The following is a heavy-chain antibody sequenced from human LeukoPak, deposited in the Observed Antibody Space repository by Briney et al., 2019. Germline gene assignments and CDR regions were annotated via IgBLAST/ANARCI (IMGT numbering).Heavy chain of an antibody. J-gene: IGHJ4*02. D-gene: IGHD3-10*01. Sequence: ASETLSLTSTVSGGSISSYYWSWIRQPPGKGLEWIGYIYYSGSTNYNPSLKSRVTISVDTSKNQFSLKLSSVTAADTAVYYCARVGWFGEFDYWGQGTLVTVSS. CDR2: IYYSGST. CDR1: GGSISSYY. V-gene: IGHV4-59*01. CDR3: ARVGWFGEFDY.